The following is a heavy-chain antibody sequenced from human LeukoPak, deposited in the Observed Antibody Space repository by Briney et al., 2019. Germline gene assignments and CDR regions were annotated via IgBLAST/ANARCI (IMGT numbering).Heavy chain of an antibody. D-gene: IGHD1-1*01. Sequence: GRSLRPSRAASGLTFSDYYMSCISHAPGKGREWVSYISSSGSTIYHADSVEGPFTISRDNAKNSLYLQMNSLRAEDTSVYYCLTTTSHWGQGTLVTVSS. CDR3: LTTTSH. J-gene: IGHJ4*02. V-gene: IGHV3-11*01. CDR1: GLTFSDYY. CDR2: ISSSGSTI.